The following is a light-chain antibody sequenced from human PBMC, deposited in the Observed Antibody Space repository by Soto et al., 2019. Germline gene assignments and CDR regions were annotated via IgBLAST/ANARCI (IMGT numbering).Light chain of an antibody. V-gene: IGKV3-20*01. J-gene: IGKJ4*01. Sequence: EFVLTQSPGTLSLSPGERATLSCRASQTVRNNYLAWYQQKPGQAPRLLIYDASSRATCIPDRFSGGGSGTDFTLTISRLEPDDFAVYYCQQFSSYPLTFGGGTKVEIK. CDR1: QTVRNNY. CDR3: QQFSSYPLT. CDR2: DAS.